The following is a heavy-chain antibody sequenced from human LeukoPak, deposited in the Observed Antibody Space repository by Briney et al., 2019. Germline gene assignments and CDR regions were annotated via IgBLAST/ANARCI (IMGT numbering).Heavy chain of an antibody. V-gene: IGHV3-30*04. Sequence: PGESLSLSCAASGFTFSSYAMHWVRQAPGKGLEWVAVISYDGSNDYYADSVKGRFTISRDNSKNTLYLQMNSLRAEDTAVYYCARDSNHNYRSYFRWGSAFDIWGQGTMVTVSS. CDR2: ISYDGSND. CDR1: GFTFSSYA. D-gene: IGHD1-26*01. J-gene: IGHJ3*02. CDR3: ARDSNHNYRSYFRWGSAFDI.